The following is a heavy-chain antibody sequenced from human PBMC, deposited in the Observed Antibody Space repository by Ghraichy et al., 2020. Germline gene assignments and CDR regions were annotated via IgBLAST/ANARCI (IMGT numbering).Heavy chain of an antibody. Sequence: GGSLRLSCAATGFKFRTYSMNWVRQAPGKGLEWVSSMSPAGTYIYYADSVKGRFTISRENAKNSVDLQMISLRPEDTGFYFCARSTGSGSYWAADYWGQGALVIVSS. CDR1: GFKFRTYS. CDR3: ARSTGSGSYWAADY. CDR2: MSPAGTYI. V-gene: IGHV3-21*06. D-gene: IGHD3-10*01. J-gene: IGHJ4*02.